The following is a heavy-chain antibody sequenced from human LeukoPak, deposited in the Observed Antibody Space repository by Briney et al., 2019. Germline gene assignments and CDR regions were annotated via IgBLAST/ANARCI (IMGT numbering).Heavy chain of an antibody. CDR1: GFTFSSHP. CDR2: INSNSRTI. V-gene: IGHV3-48*01. J-gene: IGHJ3*02. Sequence: PGGSLRLSCAASGFTFSSHPMNWVRQAPGKGLEWVSYINSNSRTIYYADSVKGRFIISRDNAKNSLYLQVNSLRAEDTAVYYCARVCSGGRCYSDDTFDIWGQGTMVSVSS. D-gene: IGHD2-15*01. CDR3: ARVCSGGRCYSDDTFDI.